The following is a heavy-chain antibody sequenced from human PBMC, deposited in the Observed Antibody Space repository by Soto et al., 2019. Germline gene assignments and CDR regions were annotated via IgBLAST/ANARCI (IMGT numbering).Heavy chain of an antibody. J-gene: IGHJ4*02. CDR2: IYYSGST. CDR3: ARLWGYDRIFDY. CDR1: GGSVSSGSYY. Sequence: PWETLSLTCTVSGGSVSSGSYYWSWIRQPPGKGLEWIGYIYYSGSTNYNPSLKSRVTISVDTSKNQFSLKLSSVTAADTAVYYCARLWGYDRIFDYWGQGTLVTVSS. D-gene: IGHD5-12*01. V-gene: IGHV4-61*01.